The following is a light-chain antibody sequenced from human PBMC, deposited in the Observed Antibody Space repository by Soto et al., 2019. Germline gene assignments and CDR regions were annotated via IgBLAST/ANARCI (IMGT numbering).Light chain of an antibody. J-gene: IGKJ1*01. CDR3: QQYDGYPWT. CDR1: QSISSW. V-gene: IGKV1-5*01. CDR2: DAS. Sequence: DIQMTQSPSTLSASVGDRVTITCRASQSISSWLAWYQQKPGKAPKLLIYDASSLESGVPSRFIGSGSGTEFTLTISSLQPDDFAAYYCQQYDGYPWTFGQGTKVEIK.